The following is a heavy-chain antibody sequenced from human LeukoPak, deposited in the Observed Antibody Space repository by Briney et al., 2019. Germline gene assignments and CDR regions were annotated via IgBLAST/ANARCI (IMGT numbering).Heavy chain of an antibody. V-gene: IGHV4-59*08. CDR2: VYHRGTT. Sequence: PSETLSLTCTVSGDSIKTYYWSWIRQPPGKGLEWIGYVYHRGTTNYNPSIKSRVTISADTSKNQFSLKVTSVTAADTAVYYCARLNYYSYSLDVWGQGTTVTVSS. CDR3: ARLNYYSYSLDV. CDR1: GDSIKTYY. J-gene: IGHJ6*02.